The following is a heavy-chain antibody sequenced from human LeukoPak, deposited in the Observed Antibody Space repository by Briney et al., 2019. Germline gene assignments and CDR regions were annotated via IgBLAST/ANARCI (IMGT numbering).Heavy chain of an antibody. CDR2: IYPGDSDI. V-gene: IGHV5-51*01. CDR3: ARQSDLKGDGIWFDP. J-gene: IGHJ5*02. Sequence: GESLRISCKGCGYSFTHYWIVWVRQMPGKGLEWMGTIYPGDSDIRYNPSFQGQVTISADRSISTAFLQWNSLKPSDTAVYYCARQSDLKGDGIWFDPWGQGTLVTVS. CDR1: GYSFTHYW. D-gene: IGHD1-26*01.